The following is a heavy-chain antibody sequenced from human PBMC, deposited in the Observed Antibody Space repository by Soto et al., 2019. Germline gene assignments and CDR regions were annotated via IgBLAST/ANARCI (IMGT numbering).Heavy chain of an antibody. J-gene: IGHJ4*02. CDR2: VYYRGRS. CDR3: VSQRTTVPTQAYFDY. Sequence: SETLSLTCTVSGGSVTNSSYYWGWIRQSPGKGLEWIGSVYYRGRSYSKSSVKSRVTISVDTSKNRFSLSLNSVTASDTAVYFCVSQRTTVPTQAYFDYWGPGALVTV. D-gene: IGHD4-17*01. CDR1: GGSVTNSSYY. V-gene: IGHV4-39*01.